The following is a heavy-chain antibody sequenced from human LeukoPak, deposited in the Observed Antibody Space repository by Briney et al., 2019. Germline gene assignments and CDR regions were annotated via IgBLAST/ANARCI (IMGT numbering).Heavy chain of an antibody. V-gene: IGHV4-59*01. J-gene: IGHJ4*02. Sequence: PSETLSLTCTVSGGSISSYYWSWIRQPPGKGLEWIGYIYYSGSTNYNPSLKSRVTISVDTSKNQFSLKLSSVTAADTAVYYCARDRAAGSGTFVYWGQGTLVTVSS. D-gene: IGHD6-13*01. CDR2: IYYSGST. CDR3: ARDRAAGSGTFVY. CDR1: GGSISSYY.